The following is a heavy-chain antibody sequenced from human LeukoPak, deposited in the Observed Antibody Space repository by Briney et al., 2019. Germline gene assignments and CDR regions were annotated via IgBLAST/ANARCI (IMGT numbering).Heavy chain of an antibody. Sequence: GGSLRLSCAASGFTFDDYAMDWGRQAPGKGLEGVAGIRWNRCSIGYADSVKGRFTISRDNAKNSLYLQMNSLRAEDTALYYCTKDSSLGYCSGGSCYYFDYWGQGTLVTVSS. V-gene: IGHV3-9*01. J-gene: IGHJ4*02. CDR3: TKDSSLGYCSGGSCYYFDY. CDR1: GFTFDDYA. D-gene: IGHD2-15*01. CDR2: IRWNRCSI.